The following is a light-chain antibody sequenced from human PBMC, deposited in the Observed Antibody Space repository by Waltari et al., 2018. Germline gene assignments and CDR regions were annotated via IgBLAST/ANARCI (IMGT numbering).Light chain of an antibody. CDR1: QSVTSS. CDR3: QQYSNWYS. Sequence: EIVLTQSPATLSLSPGERATLSCRASQSVTSSIAWYQQKPGQAPRLLIYGAYSRATGIPDRFSGSGSGTDFTLTISSLEPEDFAVYYCQQYSNWYSFGQGTKVEIK. CDR2: GAY. J-gene: IGKJ2*03. V-gene: IGKV3-15*01.